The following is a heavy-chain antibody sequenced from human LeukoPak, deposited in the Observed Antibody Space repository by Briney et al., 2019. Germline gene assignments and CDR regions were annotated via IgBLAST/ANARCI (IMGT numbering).Heavy chain of an antibody. D-gene: IGHD7-27*01. CDR2: IYSGGST. J-gene: IGHJ4*02. V-gene: IGHV3-66*01. Sequence: GGSLRLSCAASEFTFSSYAMSWVRQAPGKGLEWVSVIYSGGSTYYADSVKGRFTISRDNSKNTLYLQMNSLRAEDTAVYYCARENWDSYFDYWGQGTLVTVSS. CDR1: EFTFSSYA. CDR3: ARENWDSYFDY.